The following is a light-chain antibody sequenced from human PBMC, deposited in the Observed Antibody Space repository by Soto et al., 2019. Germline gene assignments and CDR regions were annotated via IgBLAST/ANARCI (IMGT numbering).Light chain of an antibody. J-gene: IGLJ1*01. CDR1: SSDVGGYNY. V-gene: IGLV2-8*01. CDR3: SSYAGTNKRYV. Sequence: QSALTQPPSASVSPGQSVTISCTGTSSDVGGYNYVSWYQQHPGKAPKLLIYEVSKRPSGVPDRFSGSKSGNTASLTVSGLQTEDEADYYCSSYAGTNKRYVFGTGTKVTVL. CDR2: EVS.